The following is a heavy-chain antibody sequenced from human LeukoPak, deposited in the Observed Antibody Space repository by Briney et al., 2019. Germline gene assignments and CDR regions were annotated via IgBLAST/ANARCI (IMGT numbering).Heavy chain of an antibody. V-gene: IGHV1-2*02. CDR3: ARDHGYYDILTGYYPTYYFDY. J-gene: IGHJ4*02. CDR2: INPNSGGT. Sequence: ASVKVSCKASGYTFTGYYMHWVRRPPGQGLEWMGWINPNSGGTNYAQKFQGRVTMTRDTSISTAYMELSRLRSDDTAVYYCARDHGYYDILTGYYPTYYFDYWGQGTLVTVSS. D-gene: IGHD3-9*01. CDR1: GYTFTGYY.